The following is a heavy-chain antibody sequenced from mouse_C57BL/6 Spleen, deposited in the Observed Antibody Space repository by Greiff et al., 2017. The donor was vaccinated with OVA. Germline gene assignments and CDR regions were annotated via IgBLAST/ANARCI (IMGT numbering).Heavy chain of an antibody. J-gene: IGHJ2*01. CDR1: GYAFSSSW. V-gene: IGHV1-82*01. D-gene: IGHD1-1*01. CDR3: ARGSYGFDY. Sequence: QVQLQQSGPELVKPGASVKISCKASGYAFSSSWMNWVKQRPGKGLEWIGRIYPGDGDTNYNGKFKGKATLTADKSSSTAYMQLSSLTSEDSAVYFCARGSYGFDYWGQGTTLTVSS. CDR2: IYPGDGDT.